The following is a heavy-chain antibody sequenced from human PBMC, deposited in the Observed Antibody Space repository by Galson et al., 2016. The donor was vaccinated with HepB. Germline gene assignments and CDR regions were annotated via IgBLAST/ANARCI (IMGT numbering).Heavy chain of an antibody. Sequence: SVKVSCKASGYTFTSYAIIWVRQAPGQGLEWMGWISGYNGKIKNAQKVQDRVTLTTDTSTSTAYMDLRSLRFDDTAVYDCASPGLVANNWFDPWGQGTLVTVSS. CDR1: GYTFTSYA. CDR2: ISGYNGKI. D-gene: IGHD2-8*02. V-gene: IGHV1-18*01. J-gene: IGHJ5*02. CDR3: ASPGLVANNWFDP.